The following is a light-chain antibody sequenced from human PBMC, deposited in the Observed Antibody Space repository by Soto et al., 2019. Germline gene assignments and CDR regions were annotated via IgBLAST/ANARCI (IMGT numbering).Light chain of an antibody. Sequence: QSVLTQPPSASGSPGQSVTISCTGTTTDVGGYDLVSWYQQHPGKAPKVIIYEVSYRPSGISNRFSGSKSGNTASLTISGLQAEDEADYYCSSYTSSTNYVFGTGTKVTVL. J-gene: IGLJ1*01. CDR2: EVS. V-gene: IGLV2-14*01. CDR1: TTDVGGYDL. CDR3: SSYTSSTNYV.